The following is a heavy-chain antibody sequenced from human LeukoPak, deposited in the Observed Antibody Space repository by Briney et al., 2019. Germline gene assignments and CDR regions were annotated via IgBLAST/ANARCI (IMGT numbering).Heavy chain of an antibody. CDR1: GFTFSSYT. J-gene: IGHJ3*01. D-gene: IGHD1-14*01. CDR3: VRDDGIGLDAFDV. Sequence: GGSLRLSCAASGFTFSSYTMSWVRQAPGKGLEWASSISTSSSYMYYGDSVKGRFTISRDNAKNSLYLQMSSLRAEDTAVYYCVRDDGIGLDAFDVWSPGTMVTVSS. V-gene: IGHV3-21*01. CDR2: ISTSSSYM.